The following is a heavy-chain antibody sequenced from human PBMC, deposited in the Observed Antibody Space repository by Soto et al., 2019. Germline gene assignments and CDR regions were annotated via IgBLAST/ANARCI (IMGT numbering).Heavy chain of an antibody. V-gene: IGHV3-23*01. CDR3: AKNVLRFLEWYLPSKDYYYMDV. J-gene: IGHJ6*03. CDR2: ISGSGGST. CDR1: GFTFSSYA. D-gene: IGHD3-3*01. Sequence: GGSLRLSCAASGFTFSSYAMSWVRQAPGKGLEWVSAISGSGGSTYYGDSVKGRLTISRDNSKTTLYLQMNSLRAEDTAVYYCAKNVLRFLEWYLPSKDYYYMDVWGKGTTVTVSS.